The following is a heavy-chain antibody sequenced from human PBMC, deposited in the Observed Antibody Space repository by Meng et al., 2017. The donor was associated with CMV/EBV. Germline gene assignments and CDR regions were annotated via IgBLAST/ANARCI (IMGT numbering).Heavy chain of an antibody. CDR1: GGSINSNNYY. J-gene: IGHJ5*02. Sequence: GSLRLSCTVSGGSINSNNYYWGWIRQPPGKALEWIGSISYSGSTYYNPSLKSRVTISVDTSKNQFSLKLSSVTAADTAVHFCARRSVYGWFDRWGQGTLVTVSS. V-gene: IGHV4-39*01. CDR3: ARRSVYGWFDR. D-gene: IGHD1-14*01. CDR2: ISYSGST.